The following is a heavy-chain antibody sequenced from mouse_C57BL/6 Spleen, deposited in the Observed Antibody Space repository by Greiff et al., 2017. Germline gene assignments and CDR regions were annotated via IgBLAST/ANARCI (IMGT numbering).Heavy chain of an antibody. CDR1: GYAFSSYW. J-gene: IGHJ3*01. CDR2: IYPGDGDT. CDR3: AREGENFPFSY. V-gene: IGHV1-80*01. Sequence: QVQLQQSGAELVKPGASVKISCKASGYAFSSYWMNWVKQRPGKGLEWIGQIYPGDGDTNYNGKFKGKATMTANKSSIPAYMQLSSLTSGDSAVYFCAREGENFPFSYWGPVPLVTVST.